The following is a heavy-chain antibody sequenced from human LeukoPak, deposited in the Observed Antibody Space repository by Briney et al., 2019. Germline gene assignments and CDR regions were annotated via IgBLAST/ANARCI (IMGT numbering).Heavy chain of an antibody. CDR2: ISSGSSYI. D-gene: IGHD2-2*01. V-gene: IGHV3-21*01. J-gene: IGHJ5*02. CDR1: GFTFSSYS. CDR3: ARGVMPQLPDWFDL. Sequence: GGSLRLSCAASGFTFSSYSMNWVRQAPGKGLEWVSSISSGSSYIYYADSVKGRFTISRDNAKNSLYLQMNSLRAEDTAVYYCARGVMPQLPDWFDLWGQGTLVTVSS.